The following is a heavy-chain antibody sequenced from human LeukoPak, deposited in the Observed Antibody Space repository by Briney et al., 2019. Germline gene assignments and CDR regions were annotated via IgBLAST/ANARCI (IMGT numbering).Heavy chain of an antibody. Sequence: GGSLRLSCAASGFNFNNYWMSWLRQAPGKGLVWVSHINNDGRSTRYADSVKGRFTISRDNAKNTVYLQMNSLRAEDTAVYYCARDSNTDWYFDLWGRGTLVTVSS. D-gene: IGHD2-8*02. CDR2: INNDGRST. J-gene: IGHJ2*01. CDR1: GFNFNNYW. CDR3: ARDSNTDWYFDL. V-gene: IGHV3-74*01.